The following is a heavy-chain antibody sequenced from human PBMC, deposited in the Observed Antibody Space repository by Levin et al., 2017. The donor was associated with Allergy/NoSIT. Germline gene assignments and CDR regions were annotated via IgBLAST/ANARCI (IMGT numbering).Heavy chain of an antibody. CDR2: ISGGGSST. Sequence: GESLRLSCAASGFTFNNYAMSWVRQAPGKGLEWVSAISGGGSSTYYADSVKGRFTISRDNSKSTLYLQMNTLRAEDTAVYYCAKDREGVALVVPATYYFDYWGQGTLVTVSS. CDR3: AKDREGVALVVPATYYFDY. V-gene: IGHV3-23*01. D-gene: IGHD2-15*01. CDR1: GFTFNNYA. J-gene: IGHJ4*02.